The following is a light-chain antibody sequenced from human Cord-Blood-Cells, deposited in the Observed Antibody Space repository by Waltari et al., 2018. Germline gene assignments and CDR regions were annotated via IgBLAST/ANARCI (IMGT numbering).Light chain of an antibody. CDR2: DVS. Sequence: QSALTQPASVSGSPGQSITISCTGTSSDVGGYNYVSWYQQHPGKAPKLMIYDVSNRPSCVSNPFSGSKSGNTASLTISGVQAEDEADYYCSSYTSSSTPVVFGGGTKLTVL. V-gene: IGLV2-14*01. CDR3: SSYTSSSTPVV. CDR1: SSDVGGYNY. J-gene: IGLJ2*01.